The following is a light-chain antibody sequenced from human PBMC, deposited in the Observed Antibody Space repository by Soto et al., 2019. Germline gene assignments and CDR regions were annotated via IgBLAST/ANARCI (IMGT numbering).Light chain of an antibody. CDR1: QSVSSY. Sequence: EIVLTQSPATLSLSPGERATLSCRASQSVSSYLAWYQQKPGQAPRLLIYDASNRATGIPARFIGSGSGTDFTLTISSLDPEDFAVYYCQQRSNWPMYTFGQGTKLEIK. CDR2: DAS. J-gene: IGKJ2*01. V-gene: IGKV3-11*01. CDR3: QQRSNWPMYT.